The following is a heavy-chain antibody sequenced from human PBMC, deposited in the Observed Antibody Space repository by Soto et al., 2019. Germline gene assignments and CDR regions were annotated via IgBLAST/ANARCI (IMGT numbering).Heavy chain of an antibody. CDR3: ARGDSSSSGWFDP. CDR1: GGSISSYY. D-gene: IGHD6-6*01. Sequence: KPSETLSLTCTVSGGSISSYYWSWIRQPPGKGLEWIGYIYYSGSTNYNPSLKSRVTISVDTPKNQFSLKLSSVTAADTAVYYCARGDSSSSGWFDPWGQGTLVTVSS. CDR2: IYYSGST. V-gene: IGHV4-59*01. J-gene: IGHJ5*02.